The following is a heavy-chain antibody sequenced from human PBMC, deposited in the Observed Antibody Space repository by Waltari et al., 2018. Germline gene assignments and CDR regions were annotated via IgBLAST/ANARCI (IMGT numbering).Heavy chain of an antibody. Sequence: EGHLLESGGGLVQPGGSLSLSWLASGFTFLNSAMSWVHQAPGKGLEWVSGISDSGVVTKYADSVKGRFTVSRDNSKNTLYLQLNSLRAEDTAVYYCAKAHFYNSSGHIEHWGQGTLVTVSS. D-gene: IGHD3-22*01. J-gene: IGHJ5*02. CDR1: GFTFLNSA. CDR2: ISDSGVVT. CDR3: AKAHFYNSSGHIEH. V-gene: IGHV3-23*01.